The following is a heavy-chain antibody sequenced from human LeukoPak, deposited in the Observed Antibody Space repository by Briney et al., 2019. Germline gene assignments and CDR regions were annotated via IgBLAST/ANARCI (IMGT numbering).Heavy chain of an antibody. J-gene: IGHJ5*02. CDR2: ISGGGDMT. Sequence: GGSLRLSCAASGFTFSSYAMSWVRQGPGEGLEWVSAISGGGDMTHYTDSVKGRFTISRDNPRNVLYLQMNSLRADDAAIYYCARGYCTSTNCNNWFDPWGQGALVTVSS. CDR1: GFTFSSYA. CDR3: ARGYCTSTNCNNWFDP. D-gene: IGHD2-2*01. V-gene: IGHV3-23*01.